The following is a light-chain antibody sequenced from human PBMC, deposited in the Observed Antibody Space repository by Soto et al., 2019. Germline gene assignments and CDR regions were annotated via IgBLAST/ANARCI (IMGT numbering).Light chain of an antibody. V-gene: IGLV2-18*02. Sequence: QSVLTQRPSVSGSPRQSVTISCTGTGSDVGSYNRVSWYQQPPGTAPKLMIYEVSNRPSGVPDRFSGSKSGNTASLTISGLQAEDEADYYCSSYTSSSTYVFGTGTKVTVL. CDR2: EVS. CDR1: GSDVGSYNR. J-gene: IGLJ1*01. CDR3: SSYTSSSTYV.